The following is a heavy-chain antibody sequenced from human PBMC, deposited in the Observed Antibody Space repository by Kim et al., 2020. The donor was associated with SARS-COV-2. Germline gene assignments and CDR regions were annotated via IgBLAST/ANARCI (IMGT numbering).Heavy chain of an antibody. CDR1: GGSISSGGYY. D-gene: IGHD2-15*01. CDR2: TYYSGST. CDR3: GCGGSGLFAY. V-gene: IGHV4-31*03. J-gene: IGHJ4*02. Sequence: SETLSLTCIVSGGSISSGGYYWSWIRQHPGKGLEGIGYTYYSGSTYYNPSLKSRVTISVDTSKNQSSLKLSSVTAADTAVYYCGCGGSGLFAYCGQGTLVTVSS.